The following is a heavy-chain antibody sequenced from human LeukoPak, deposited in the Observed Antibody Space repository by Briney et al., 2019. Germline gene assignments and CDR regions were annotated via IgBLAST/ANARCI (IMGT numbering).Heavy chain of an antibody. CDR3: ARDHNVADV. D-gene: IGHD2-8*01. J-gene: IGHJ3*01. Sequence: GGSLRLSCVASGFIFSHYWMTWYRQAPGKGLEWVANLNQDGSIQAYGDSVRGRFTISRDNAKNSVYIQINSLRVEDTAMYFCARDHNVADVWGRGTKVTVSS. V-gene: IGHV3-7*01. CDR1: GFIFSHYW. CDR2: LNQDGSIQ.